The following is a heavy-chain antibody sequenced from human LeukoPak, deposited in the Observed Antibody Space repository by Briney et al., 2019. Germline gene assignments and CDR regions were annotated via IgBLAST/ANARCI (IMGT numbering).Heavy chain of an antibody. CDR1: GFTFSSYA. CDR2: ISFDGSNK. V-gene: IGHV3-30-3*01. J-gene: IGHJ4*02. Sequence: GGSLRLSCAASGFTFSSYALHWVRQAPGMGLEWVATISFDGSNKYYADSVKGRFTISRDNSKNTLYLQMNSLRAEDTAVYYCARGRSIVATSGYFDYWGQGTLVTVSS. D-gene: IGHD5-12*01. CDR3: ARGRSIVATSGYFDY.